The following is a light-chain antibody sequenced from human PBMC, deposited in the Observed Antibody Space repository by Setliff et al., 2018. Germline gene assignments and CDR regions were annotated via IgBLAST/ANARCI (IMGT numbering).Light chain of an antibody. Sequence: QSVLTQPPSASGSPGQSVTISCTGTSSDVGGYDYVSWYQQHPGKAPKLMLYEVTKRPSGVPDRFSGSKSGNTASLTVSGLQAEDEADYYCQSYAGGLGGYVFGGGTKVTVL. CDR1: SSDVGGYDY. CDR3: QSYAGGLGGYV. J-gene: IGLJ1*01. V-gene: IGLV2-8*01. CDR2: EVT.